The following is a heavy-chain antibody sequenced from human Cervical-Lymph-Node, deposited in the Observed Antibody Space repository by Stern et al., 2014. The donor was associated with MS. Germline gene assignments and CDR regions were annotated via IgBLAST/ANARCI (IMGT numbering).Heavy chain of an antibody. CDR3: AESYSSGPFDH. CDR1: GFTFSSYS. Sequence: EVQLLEYGGGLVKPGGSLRLSCAASGFTFSSYSMNWVRQAPGKGLEWVSSIDTSSSYMYYADSVKGRFTISRDNAKNSLYLQMNSLRAEDTAVYYCAESYSSGPFDHWGQGTLVTVSS. V-gene: IGHV3-21*01. CDR2: IDTSSSYM. J-gene: IGHJ4*02. D-gene: IGHD6-19*01.